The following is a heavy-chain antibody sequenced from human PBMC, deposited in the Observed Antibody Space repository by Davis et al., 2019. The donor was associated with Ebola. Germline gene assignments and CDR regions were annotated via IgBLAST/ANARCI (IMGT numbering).Heavy chain of an antibody. D-gene: IGHD3-10*01. CDR1: GYTFNNYA. CDR2: INTNTGNP. V-gene: IGHV7-4-1*02. Sequence: AASVKVSCKASGYTFNNYAMNWVRQAPGQGLEWMGWINTNTGNPTYAQGFTGRFVFSLDTSVSTAYLQISSLKAEDTAVYYCARGPLSEVLLWFGELSIDPWGQGTLVTVSS. CDR3: ARGPLSEVLLWFGELSIDP. J-gene: IGHJ5*02.